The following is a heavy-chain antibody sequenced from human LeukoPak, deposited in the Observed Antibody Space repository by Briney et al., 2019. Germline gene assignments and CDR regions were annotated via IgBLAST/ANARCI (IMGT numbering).Heavy chain of an antibody. CDR2: ISSNGGST. D-gene: IGHD1-7*01. CDR1: GFTFSSYA. J-gene: IGHJ4*02. V-gene: IGHV3-64*01. Sequence: GGSLRLSCAASGFTFSSYAMHWVRQDPGKGLEYVSAISSNGGSTYYANSVKGRFTISRDNSKNTLYLQMGSLRAEDMAVYYCARDRMRYNWNWGYFDYWGQGTLVTVSS. CDR3: ARDRMRYNWNWGYFDY.